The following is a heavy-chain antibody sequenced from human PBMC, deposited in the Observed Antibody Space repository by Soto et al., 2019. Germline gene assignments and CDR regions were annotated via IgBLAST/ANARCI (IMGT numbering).Heavy chain of an antibody. D-gene: IGHD3-3*01. J-gene: IGHJ3*01. CDR2: IYWNDDK. V-gene: IGHV2-5*01. CDR1: GFSLSTSGVG. Sequence: QITLKESGPTLVKPTQTLTLTCTFSGFSLSTSGVGVGWIRQPPGKALEWLALIYWNDDKHYSPSPKSRLTTXKXXSKNQMVLTMTNMHPVDTATYYCEHRSFANDAFDVWGQGTMVTVSS. CDR3: EHRSFANDAFDV.